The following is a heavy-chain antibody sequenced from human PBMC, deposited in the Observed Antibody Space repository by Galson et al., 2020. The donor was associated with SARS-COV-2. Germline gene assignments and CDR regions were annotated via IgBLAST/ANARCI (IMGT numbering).Heavy chain of an antibody. CDR3: ARGDYYYYGLDV. V-gene: IGHV3-53*01. J-gene: IGHJ6*02. CDR1: GITVSTNY. CDR2: IYSGGST. Sequence: GESLKISCAASGITVSTNYMNWVRQAPGKGLEWVSVIYSGGSTYYADSVKGRFTISRDNSKNTLVLQMNSLRAEDTAVYYCARGDYYYYGLDVWGQGTTVTGSS.